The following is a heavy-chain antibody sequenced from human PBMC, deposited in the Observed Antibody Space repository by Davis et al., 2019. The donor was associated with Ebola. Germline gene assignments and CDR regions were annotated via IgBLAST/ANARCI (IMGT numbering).Heavy chain of an antibody. CDR2: IYYTGSA. J-gene: IGHJ4*02. Sequence: ESLKISCAASGFTFSSYAMSWIRQPPGKRLEWIGSIYYTGSAYYNSSLNSRVTISVDTSKNQFSLKLSSVTAADTAMYYCAERGGSVWGQGTLVTVSS. CDR1: GFTFSSYA. CDR3: AERGGSV. D-gene: IGHD3-16*01. V-gene: IGHV4-59*01.